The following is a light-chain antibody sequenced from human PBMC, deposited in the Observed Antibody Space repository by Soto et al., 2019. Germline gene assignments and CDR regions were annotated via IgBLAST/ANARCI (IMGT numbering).Light chain of an antibody. CDR2: DAS. CDR3: QQDGDSPT. J-gene: IGKJ1*01. Sequence: EKVLTRSPRTLSLSPGERATLSCRASQSISSNYVAWYQQKPGQAPRLLIYDASTRATGIPNRYSGSGSGTDFTLTISRLEPEDFAVFYCQQDGDSPTFG. V-gene: IGKV3-20*01. CDR1: QSISSNY.